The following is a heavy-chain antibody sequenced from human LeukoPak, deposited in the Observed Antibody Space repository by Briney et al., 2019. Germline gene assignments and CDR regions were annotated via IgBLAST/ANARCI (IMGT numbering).Heavy chain of an antibody. CDR2: INPAGGST. J-gene: IGHJ4*02. CDR1: GYTFTSYY. D-gene: IGHD3-22*01. Sequence: ASVKVSCKASGYTFTSYYIHWVRQAPGQGLEWMGIINPAGGSTTYAQKFQGSRLTLTRDTSTSTAYMELSSLRSEDTAVYYCARGRGVHDSHTYDYFDYWGQGSLVTVSS. CDR3: ARGRGVHDSHTYDYFDY. V-gene: IGHV1-46*01.